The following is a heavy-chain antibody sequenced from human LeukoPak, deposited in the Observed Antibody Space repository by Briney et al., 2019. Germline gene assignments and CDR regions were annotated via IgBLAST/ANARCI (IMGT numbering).Heavy chain of an antibody. CDR3: ARDRIAAAIFDP. Sequence: PGGSLRLSCAASGFTFSSYWMSWVRQAPGKGLVWVDNIKQDGSEKYYVDSVKGRFTISRDNAKNSLYLQMNSLRAEDTAVYYCARDRIAAAIFDPRGQGTLVTVSS. J-gene: IGHJ5*02. D-gene: IGHD6-13*01. CDR1: GFTFSSYW. CDR2: IKQDGSEK. V-gene: IGHV3-7*01.